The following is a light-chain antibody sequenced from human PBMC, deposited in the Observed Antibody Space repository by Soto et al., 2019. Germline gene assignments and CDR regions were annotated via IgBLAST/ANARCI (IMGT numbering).Light chain of an antibody. Sequence: QSVLTQPPSASGTPGQRVTISCSGSSSKIGSNTVNWYQQLPGTAPKLLIYSNNQRPSGVPDRFSGSKSGTSASLAISGLQSKDEADYYCAAWDDSLNARGFGTGTRSPS. CDR2: SNN. V-gene: IGLV1-44*01. J-gene: IGLJ1*01. CDR3: AAWDDSLNARG. CDR1: SSKIGSNT.